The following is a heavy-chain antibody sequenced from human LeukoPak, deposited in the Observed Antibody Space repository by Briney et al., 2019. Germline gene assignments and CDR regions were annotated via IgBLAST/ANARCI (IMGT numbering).Heavy chain of an antibody. CDR3: ARDYWYSSSWYQGFYYYGMDV. J-gene: IGHJ6*02. D-gene: IGHD6-13*01. Sequence: GGSLRLSCAASGFTFNDYYMSWIRQAPGKGLEWVSYISSSSSYTNYADSVKGRFTISRDNAKNSLYLQMNSLRAEDTAVYYCARDYWYSSSWYQGFYYYGMDVWGQGTTVTVSS. CDR2: ISSSSSYT. V-gene: IGHV3-11*06. CDR1: GFTFNDYY.